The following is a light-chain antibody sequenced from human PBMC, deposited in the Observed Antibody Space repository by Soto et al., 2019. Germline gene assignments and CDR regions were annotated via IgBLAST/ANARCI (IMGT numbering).Light chain of an antibody. CDR1: NIGNKR. V-gene: IGLV3-21*02. Sequence: SYKRTQPPYVSVAPGQTSKIACGGNNIGNKRVHWYQQKPGQTPVLVVYDDSDRPSGIPERFSGSNSGNTATLSISRVEAGDEADYYCQVWDSNSVYVFGTGTKVTVL. CDR2: DDS. CDR3: QVWDSNSVYV. J-gene: IGLJ1*01.